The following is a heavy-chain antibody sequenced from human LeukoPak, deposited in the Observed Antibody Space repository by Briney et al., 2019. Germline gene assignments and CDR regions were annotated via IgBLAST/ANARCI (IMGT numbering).Heavy chain of an antibody. V-gene: IGHV4-34*01. Sequence: SETLSLTCAVYGGSFSGYYWSWVRQPPGKGVEWIGEINHSGSTNYNPSLKSRVNISEDTSKNQFSVKLSSVTAADTAVYYCARVGYGDPTDYWGQGTLVTVSS. CDR1: GGSFSGYY. CDR2: INHSGST. J-gene: IGHJ4*02. CDR3: ARVGYGDPTDY. D-gene: IGHD4-17*01.